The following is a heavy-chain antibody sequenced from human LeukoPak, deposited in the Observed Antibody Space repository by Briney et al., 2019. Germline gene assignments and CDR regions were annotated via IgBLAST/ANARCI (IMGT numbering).Heavy chain of an antibody. V-gene: IGHV3-23*01. J-gene: IGHJ4*02. CDR2: ISGSGGST. Sequence: PGGSLRLSCAASGFTFSSYAMSWVRQAPGKGPEWVSAISGSGGSTYYADSVKGRFSISRDNSKSTLYLQMNSLRAEDTAVYYCAKGRSMIVATTVAYWGQGTLVTVSS. CDR3: AKGRSMIVATTVAY. CDR1: GFTFSSYA. D-gene: IGHD3-22*01.